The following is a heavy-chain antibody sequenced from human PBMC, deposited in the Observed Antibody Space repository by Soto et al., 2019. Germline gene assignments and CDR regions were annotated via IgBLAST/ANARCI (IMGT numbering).Heavy chain of an antibody. CDR3: AKETTIFGVVIGNRFEH. CDR2: ISGSGGST. CDR1: GFTFSSYA. V-gene: IGHV3-23*01. Sequence: EVQLLESGRGLVQPGGSLRLSCAASGFTFSSYAMSWVRQAPGEGLEWVSAISGSGGSTYYADSVKGRFTISRDNSKNTPYLQMTGLRAEDTSVYYCAKETTIFGVVIGNRFEHWGQGTLVTVSS. D-gene: IGHD3-3*01. J-gene: IGHJ5*02.